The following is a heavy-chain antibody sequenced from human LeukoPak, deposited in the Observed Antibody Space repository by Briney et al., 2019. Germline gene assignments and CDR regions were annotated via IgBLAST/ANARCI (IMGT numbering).Heavy chain of an antibody. J-gene: IGHJ3*02. D-gene: IGHD2-21*02. CDR3: ARVRHIVVVTATTHAFDI. Sequence: ASVKVSCKASGYTFTDYYMEWVRQAPGQGLEWMGWINPNSGGTNYAQKFQGRVTITADESTSTAYMELSSLRSEDTAVYYCARVRHIVVVTATTHAFDIWGQGTMVTVSS. V-gene: IGHV1-2*02. CDR2: INPNSGGT. CDR1: GYTFTDYY.